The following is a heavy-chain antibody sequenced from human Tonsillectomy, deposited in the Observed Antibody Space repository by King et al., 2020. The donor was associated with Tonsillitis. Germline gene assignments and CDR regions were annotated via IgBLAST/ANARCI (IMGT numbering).Heavy chain of an antibody. CDR3: ARLFYDSSGYPMEAFDI. D-gene: IGHD3-22*01. Sequence: HVQLVESGAEVKKPGASVKVSCKAYGYTFTGYYMHWVRQAPGQGLEWMGWINPNSGGTNYAQKFQGRVTMTRDTSISTANMDLSRLRSDDTAVYYCARLFYDSSGYPMEAFDIWGQGTMVTVSS. CDR1: GYTFTGYY. CDR2: INPNSGGT. J-gene: IGHJ3*02. V-gene: IGHV1-2*02.